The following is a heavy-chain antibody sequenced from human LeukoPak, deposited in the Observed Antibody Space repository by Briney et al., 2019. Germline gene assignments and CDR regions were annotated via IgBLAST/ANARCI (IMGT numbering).Heavy chain of an antibody. CDR3: ARVDTAMDPFDY. CDR1: GYTFTSYG. J-gene: IGHJ4*02. CDR2: ISAYNGNT. D-gene: IGHD5-18*01. V-gene: IGHV1-18*01. Sequence: ASVKVSCKASGYTFTSYGISWVRQAPGQGLEWMGWISAYNGNTNYAQKLQGRVTMTADTSTSTAYMELRSLRSDDTAVYYCARVDTAMDPFDYWGQGTLVTVSS.